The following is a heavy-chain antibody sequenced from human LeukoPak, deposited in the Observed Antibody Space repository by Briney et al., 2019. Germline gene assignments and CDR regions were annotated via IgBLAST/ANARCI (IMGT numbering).Heavy chain of an antibody. Sequence: SVKVSCKASGYTFTSYYMHWVRQAPGQGLEWMGIINPSGGSTSYAQKFQGRVTMTRDTSTSTVYMELSSLRSEDTAVYYCARDNSGVPAAIYYFDYWGQGTLVTVSS. CDR2: INPSGGST. CDR3: ARDNSGVPAAIYYFDY. V-gene: IGHV1-46*01. D-gene: IGHD2-2*01. J-gene: IGHJ4*02. CDR1: GYTFTSYY.